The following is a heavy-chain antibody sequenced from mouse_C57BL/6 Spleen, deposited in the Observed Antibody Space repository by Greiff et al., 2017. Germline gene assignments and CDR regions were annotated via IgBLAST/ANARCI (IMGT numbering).Heavy chain of an antibody. CDR1: GYSITSGYY. J-gene: IGHJ3*01. D-gene: IGHD2-4*01. CDR2: ISYDGSN. Sequence: ESGPGLVKPSQSLSLTCSVTGYSITSGYYWNWIRQFPGNKLEWMGYISYDGSNNYNPSLKNRISITRDTSKNQFFLKLNSLTTEDAATYYCGRGVYDYTWFAYWGQGTLVTVSA. CDR3: GRGVYDYTWFAY. V-gene: IGHV3-6*01.